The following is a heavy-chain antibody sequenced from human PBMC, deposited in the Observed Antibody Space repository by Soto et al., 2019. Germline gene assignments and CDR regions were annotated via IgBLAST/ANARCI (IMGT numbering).Heavy chain of an antibody. CDR2: INPKTGGR. CDR3: ATDPESSYNWLDP. V-gene: IGHV1-2*02. CDR1: GYIFTDYY. J-gene: IGHJ5*02. Sequence: ASVKVPCKATGYIFTDYYLHWVRQAPGQGLEWMGWINPKTGGRKYAQKFQGRVTMTRDTSISTAYMELSSLRSDDTAVYYCATDPESSYNWLDPWGQGTMVTV.